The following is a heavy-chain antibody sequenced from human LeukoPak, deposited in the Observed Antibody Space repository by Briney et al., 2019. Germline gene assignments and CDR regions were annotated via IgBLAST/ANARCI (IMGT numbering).Heavy chain of an antibody. Sequence: PGGSLRLSCAASGFTFSSYAMNWVRQAPGRGLGWVSGFSGSGGTTYYADSVKGRFTISRDNSKNTLYLQMNSLRAEDTAVYYCANGNRCTSPNCLGYYYFYMDVWGKGTTVTVSS. CDR3: ANGNRCTSPNCLGYYYFYMDV. CDR2: FSGSGGTT. CDR1: GFTFSSYA. D-gene: IGHD2-8*01. V-gene: IGHV3-23*01. J-gene: IGHJ6*03.